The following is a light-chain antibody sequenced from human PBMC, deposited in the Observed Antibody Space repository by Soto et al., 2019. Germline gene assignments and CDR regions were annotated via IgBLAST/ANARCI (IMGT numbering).Light chain of an antibody. CDR3: TYYTSASTLV. Sequence: QSALTQPASVSGSPGQSITISCTGTSDDIGANNYVSWYQHHPGKAPKILIYEAANRPSGISHRFSGSKSGNTASLTISGLQAEDEADYFCTYYTSASTLVFGGGTKLIVL. CDR1: SDDIGANNY. J-gene: IGLJ2*01. CDR2: EAA. V-gene: IGLV2-14*01.